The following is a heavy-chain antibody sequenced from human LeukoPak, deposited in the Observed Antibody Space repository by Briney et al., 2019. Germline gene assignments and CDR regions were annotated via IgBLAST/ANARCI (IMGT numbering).Heavy chain of an antibody. CDR2: ISGNSGDI. J-gene: IGHJ4*02. D-gene: IGHD5-12*01. CDR1: GFSFSDSY. Sequence: GGSLRLSCAASGFSFSDSYMTWVRQAPGKGLEWLSYISGNSGDINYADSVKGRFTISRDNAKNSLYLQMNSLRAEDTAVYYCARVEGNIVTTTEGYFDYWGQGTLVTVSS. CDR3: ARVEGNIVTTTEGYFDY. V-gene: IGHV3-11*06.